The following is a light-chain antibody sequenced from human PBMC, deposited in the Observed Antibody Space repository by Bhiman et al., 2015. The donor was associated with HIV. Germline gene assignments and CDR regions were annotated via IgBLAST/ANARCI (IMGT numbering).Light chain of an antibody. CDR2: DVS. CDR3: SSYTRSSTLV. CDR1: SSDVGAYNY. Sequence: QSALTQPASVSGSPGQSITVSCTGTSSDVGAYNYVSWYQHHPGKAPKLIIYDVSNRPSGISNRFSGSKSDNTASLTISGLQAEDEADYYCSSYTRSSTLVFGSGTKVTVL. J-gene: IGLJ1*01. V-gene: IGLV2-14*03.